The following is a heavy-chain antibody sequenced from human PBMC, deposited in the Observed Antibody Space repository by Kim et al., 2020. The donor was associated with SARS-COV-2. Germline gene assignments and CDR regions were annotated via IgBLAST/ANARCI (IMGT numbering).Heavy chain of an antibody. J-gene: IGHJ4*02. CDR2: INHSSNT. Sequence: SETLSLPCAVSGGSFSGYYWTWIRQPPGKGLEWIGEINHSSNTNFNPSLKSRISISVDTSQKQFSLKLISVTAADTAVYYCGRVGVSSVYWGQGTLVTV. D-gene: IGHD6-6*01. V-gene: IGHV4-34*01. CDR3: GRVGVSSVY. CDR1: GGSFSGYY.